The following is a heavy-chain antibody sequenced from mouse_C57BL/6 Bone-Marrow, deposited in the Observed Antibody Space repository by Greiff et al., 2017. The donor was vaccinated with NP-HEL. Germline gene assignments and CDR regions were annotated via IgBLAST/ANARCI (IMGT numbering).Heavy chain of an antibody. J-gene: IGHJ4*01. CDR3: ARSKGVESRGYYGDAMDY. CDR2: IDPSDSYT. CDR1: GYTFTSYW. D-gene: IGHD1-1*01. V-gene: IGHV1-50*01. Sequence: VQLQQPGAELVKPGASVKLSCKASGYTFTSYWMQWVKQRPGQGLEWIGEIDPSDSYTNYNQKFKGKATLTVDTSSSTAYMQLSSLTSEDSAVYYCARSKGVESRGYYGDAMDYWGQGTSVTVSS.